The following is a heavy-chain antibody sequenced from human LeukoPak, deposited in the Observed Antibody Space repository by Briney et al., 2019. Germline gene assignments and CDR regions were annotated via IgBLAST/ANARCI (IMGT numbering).Heavy chain of an antibody. J-gene: IGHJ4*02. CDR1: GGSFSGYY. V-gene: IGHV4-34*01. CDR2: INHSGST. Sequence: PSETLSLTCAVYGGSFSGYYWSWIRQPPGKGLEWIGEINHSGSTNYNPSLRSRVTISVDTSKNQFSLKLSSVTAADTALYYCARTPTTYTYGTFDSWGQGTLVTVSS. D-gene: IGHD5-18*01. CDR3: ARTPTTYTYGTFDS.